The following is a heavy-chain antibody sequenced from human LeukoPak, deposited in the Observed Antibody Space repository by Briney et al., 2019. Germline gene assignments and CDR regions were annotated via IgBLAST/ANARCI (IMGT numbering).Heavy chain of an antibody. D-gene: IGHD6-6*01. CDR2: ISSSSSTI. Sequence: PGGSLRLSCAASGFTFSSYSMNWFRQAPGKGLEWFSYISSSSSTIYYADSVKGRFTISRDNAQNSLYLQMNSLRAEDTAVYYCARFTAARPVYWGQGALVTVSS. J-gene: IGHJ4*02. V-gene: IGHV3-48*01. CDR3: ARFTAARPVY. CDR1: GFTFSSYS.